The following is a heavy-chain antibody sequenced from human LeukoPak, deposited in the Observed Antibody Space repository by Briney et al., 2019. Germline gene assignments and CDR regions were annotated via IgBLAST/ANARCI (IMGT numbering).Heavy chain of an antibody. V-gene: IGHV4-39*07. J-gene: IGHJ4*02. CDR3: ARGDYYGGFDY. D-gene: IGHD4-23*01. Sequence: SETLSLTCTVSGGSISSSSYYWGWIRQPPGKGLEWTGSIYYSGSTYYNPSLKSRVTISVDTSKNQFSLKLSSVTAADTAVYYCARGDYYGGFDYWGQGTLVTVSS. CDR2: IYYSGST. CDR1: GGSISSSSYY.